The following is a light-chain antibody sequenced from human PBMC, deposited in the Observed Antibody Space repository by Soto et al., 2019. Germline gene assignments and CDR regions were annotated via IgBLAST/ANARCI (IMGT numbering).Light chain of an antibody. Sequence: DIQKTQSPSVVSASVGDRVTITCRASLGISNWLAWYQQKPGKAPQLLIYAASNLQSGVPSRFSGSGSGTEYTLTISSLQPDDFATYYCQQANIFPYTFGQGTKLE. CDR2: AAS. J-gene: IGKJ2*01. V-gene: IGKV1-12*01. CDR3: QQANIFPYT. CDR1: LGISNW.